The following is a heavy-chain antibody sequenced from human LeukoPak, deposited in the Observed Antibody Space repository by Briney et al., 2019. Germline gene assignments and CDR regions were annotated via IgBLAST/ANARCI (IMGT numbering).Heavy chain of an antibody. D-gene: IGHD3-10*01. CDR2: IYYSGST. Sequence: SETLSLTCTVSGGSISSSSYYWGWIRQPPGKGLEWIGSIYYSGSTYYNPSLKSRVTISVDTSKIQFSLKLSSVTAADTAVYYCARDGSGNSNYFDFWGQGTLVTVSS. V-gene: IGHV4-39*07. CDR1: GGSISSSSYY. J-gene: IGHJ4*02. CDR3: ARDGSGNSNYFDF.